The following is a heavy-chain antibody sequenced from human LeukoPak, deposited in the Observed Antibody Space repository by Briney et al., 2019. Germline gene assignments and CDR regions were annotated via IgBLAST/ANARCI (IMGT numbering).Heavy chain of an antibody. CDR1: GYTFTGYY. D-gene: IGHD6-13*01. CDR2: INPNSGGT. J-gene: IGHJ4*02. V-gene: IGHV1-2*02. Sequence: AASVKVSCKASGYTFTGYYMHWVRQAPGQGLEWMGWINPNSGGTNYAQKFQGRVTMTRDTSISTAYMELSRLRSDDTAVYYCARDPSSSWYHYFDYWGQGTLVTVSS. CDR3: ARDPSSSWYHYFDY.